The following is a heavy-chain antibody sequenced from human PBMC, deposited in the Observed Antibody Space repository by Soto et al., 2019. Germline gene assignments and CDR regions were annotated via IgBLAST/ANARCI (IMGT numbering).Heavy chain of an antibody. J-gene: IGHJ4*02. V-gene: IGHV1-18*01. D-gene: IGHD3-3*01. CDR1: GYTFTSYG. CDR3: ARDRDFWSGYYDFDY. CDR2: ISAYNGNT. Sequence: ASVKVSCKASGYTFTSYGISWVRQAPGQGLERMGWISAYNGNTNYAQKLQGRVTMTTDTSTSTAYMELRSLRSDDTAVYYCARDRDFWSGYYDFDYWGQGTLVTVSS.